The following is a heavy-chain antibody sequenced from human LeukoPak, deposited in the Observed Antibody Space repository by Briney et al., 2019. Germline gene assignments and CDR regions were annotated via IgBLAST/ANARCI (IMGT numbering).Heavy chain of an antibody. Sequence: PLGALRLSCAAPGFTFSSYAMSWVRQAPGKGLEWVSAISGSGGSTYYADAENGRFTISRDNSKNTLYLQMNSLRAEDAAVYYCANILTGYDTRYFDYWGQGTLVTVSS. V-gene: IGHV3-23*01. CDR2: ISGSGGST. D-gene: IGHD3-9*01. CDR3: ANILTGYDTRYFDY. J-gene: IGHJ4*02. CDR1: GFTFSSYA.